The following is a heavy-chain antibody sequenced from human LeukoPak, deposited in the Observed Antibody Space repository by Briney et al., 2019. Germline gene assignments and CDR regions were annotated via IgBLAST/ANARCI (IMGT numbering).Heavy chain of an antibody. J-gene: IGHJ4*02. V-gene: IGHV3-7*01. D-gene: IGHD3-9*01. CDR3: ARVLGNMYYDILTGYRNPTTNFDY. CDR2: IKQDGSEK. Sequence: GGSLRLSCAASGFTFSSYWMSWVRQAPGKGLEWVANIKQDGSEKYYVDSVKGRFTISGDNAKNSLYLQMNSLRAEDTAVYYCARVLGNMYYDILTGYRNPTTNFDYWGQGTLVTVSS. CDR1: GFTFSSYW.